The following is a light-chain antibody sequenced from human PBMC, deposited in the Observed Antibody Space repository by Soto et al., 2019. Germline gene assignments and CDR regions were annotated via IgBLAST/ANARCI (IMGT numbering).Light chain of an antibody. CDR3: QQRSNWPPIT. Sequence: EIGWTLSPGTLSLTPRERATLSCRASQSISNNCLAWYQQKPGQTPRLLIYDASNRATGIPVRFSGSGSGTDFTLTISSLEPEDFAVYYCQQRSNWPPITVGQGTRLE. CDR2: DAS. J-gene: IGKJ5*01. V-gene: IGKV3D-20*02. CDR1: QSISNN.